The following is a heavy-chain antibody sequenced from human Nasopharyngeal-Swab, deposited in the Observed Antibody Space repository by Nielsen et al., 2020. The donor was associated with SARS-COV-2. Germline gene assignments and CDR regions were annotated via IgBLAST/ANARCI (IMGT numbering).Heavy chain of an antibody. J-gene: IGHJ4*02. Sequence: GESLKISCAASGFTFSSYVMSWVRQAPGKGLEWVSGLTSDGASTDYADSVKGRFTISRDTSKNTVYMQMNSLRAEDTAVYYCAKKVDGWYGFDYWGLGTLVTVSS. CDR1: GFTFSSYV. CDR3: AKKVDGWYGFDY. CDR2: LTSDGAST. V-gene: IGHV3-23*01. D-gene: IGHD6-19*01.